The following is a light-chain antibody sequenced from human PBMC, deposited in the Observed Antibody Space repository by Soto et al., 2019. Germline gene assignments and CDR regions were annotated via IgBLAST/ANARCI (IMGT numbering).Light chain of an antibody. Sequence: QAVVTQPPSVSGTPGQRVSISCSGSRSNIGINAVDWYHQLPGTAPKVLIYANNQRPSGVPDRFSGSKSGTSASLAINGLQSDDEAHYYCAAWDDSLNGLVFGGGTKLTVL. J-gene: IGLJ2*01. CDR2: ANN. CDR3: AAWDDSLNGLV. CDR1: RSNIGINA. V-gene: IGLV1-44*01.